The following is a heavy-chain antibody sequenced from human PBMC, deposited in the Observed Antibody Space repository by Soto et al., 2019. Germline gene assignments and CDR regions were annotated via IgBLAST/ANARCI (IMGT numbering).Heavy chain of an antibody. CDR1: GFTFSSYG. CDR2: ISYDGSNK. V-gene: IGHV3-30*18. CDR3: AKGGRWSSYYYYGMDV. D-gene: IGHD2-15*01. Sequence: QVQLVESGGGVVQPGRSLRLSCAASGFTFSSYGMHWVRQAPGKGLEWVAVISYDGSNKYYADSVKGRFTISRDNSKNTLYLQMNSLRAEDTAVYYCAKGGRWSSYYYYGMDVWGQGTTVTVSS. J-gene: IGHJ6*02.